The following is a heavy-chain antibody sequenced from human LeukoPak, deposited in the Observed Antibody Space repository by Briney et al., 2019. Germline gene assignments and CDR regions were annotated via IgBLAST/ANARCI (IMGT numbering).Heavy chain of an antibody. Sequence: PSETLSLTCSVSGGSISSYYWSWIRQPPGKGLEWIGYMYYSGSTHYNPSLKSRVTISVDTSKNQVSPKLRSVTAADTAVYYCARTTEGYAGGPGYSYYYYMDVWGKGTTVTISS. CDR2: MYYSGST. J-gene: IGHJ6*03. V-gene: IGHV4-59*01. CDR3: ARTTEGYAGGPGYSYYYYMDV. CDR1: GGSISSYY. D-gene: IGHD5-12*01.